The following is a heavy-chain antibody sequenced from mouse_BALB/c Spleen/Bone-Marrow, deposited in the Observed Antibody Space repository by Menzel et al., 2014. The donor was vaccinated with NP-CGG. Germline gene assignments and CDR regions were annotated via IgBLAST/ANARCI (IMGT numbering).Heavy chain of an antibody. Sequence: DLVKPGASVKLSCKASGYTFSSYWINWIKQRPGQGLEWIGRFAPGSGSTNYNEVFKGKATLTVDTSSSTAYMQLSSLTSEDSAVYYCTRAPIYYAYGAYWGQGTLVTVSA. CDR2: FAPGSGST. CDR1: GYTFSSYW. D-gene: IGHD2-2*01. J-gene: IGHJ3*01. CDR3: TRAPIYYAYGAY. V-gene: IGHV1S41*01.